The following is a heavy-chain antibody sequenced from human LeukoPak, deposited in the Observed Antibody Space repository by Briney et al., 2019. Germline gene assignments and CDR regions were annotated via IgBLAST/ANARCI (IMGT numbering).Heavy chain of an antibody. CDR3: ARSQWELNAFDI. Sequence: GGSLRLSCAASGLTFSSYSMNWVRQAPGKGLEWVSSISSSSSYIYYADSVEGRFTISRDNAKNSLYLQMNSLRAEDTAVYYCARSQWELNAFDIWGQGTMVTVSS. J-gene: IGHJ3*02. D-gene: IGHD1-26*01. V-gene: IGHV3-21*01. CDR2: ISSSSSYI. CDR1: GLTFSSYS.